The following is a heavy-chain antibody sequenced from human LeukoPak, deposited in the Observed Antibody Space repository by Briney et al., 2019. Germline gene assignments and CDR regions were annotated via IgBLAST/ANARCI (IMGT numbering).Heavy chain of an antibody. D-gene: IGHD3-22*01. V-gene: IGHV3-23*01. Sequence: GGSLRLSCAASGFTFSSYEMSWVRQAPGKGLGWVSAISGSGGSTYYADSVKGRFTISRDNSKNTLYLQMNSLRAEDTAVYYCAIPPDYYDSTRFDPWGQGTLVTVSS. CDR2: ISGSGGST. CDR3: AIPPDYYDSTRFDP. CDR1: GFTFSSYE. J-gene: IGHJ5*02.